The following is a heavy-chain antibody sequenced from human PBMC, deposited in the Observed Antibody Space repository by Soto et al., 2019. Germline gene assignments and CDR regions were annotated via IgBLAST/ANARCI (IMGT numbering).Heavy chain of an antibody. CDR1: GFTFSTHA. J-gene: IGHJ4*02. CDR2: VSFDGSNK. D-gene: IGHD6-13*01. V-gene: IGHV3-30-3*01. Sequence: QVQLVESGGGVVQPGRSLRLSCAASGFTFSTHAMHWVRQAPGKGLECVATVSFDGSNKYYADSVKGRVTISRDNSKNTLYLQMSGLTPEDTAVYYCASDQTGITTAGGGRIDHWGQGTLVTVSS. CDR3: ASDQTGITTAGGGRIDH.